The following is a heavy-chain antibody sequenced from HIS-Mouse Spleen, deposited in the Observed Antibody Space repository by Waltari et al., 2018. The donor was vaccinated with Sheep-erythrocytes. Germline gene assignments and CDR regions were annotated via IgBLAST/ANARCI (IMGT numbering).Heavy chain of an antibody. D-gene: IGHD3-3*01. J-gene: IGHJ3*02. CDR1: GYSISRGYY. Sequence: QVQLQESGPGLVKPSETLSLTCTVSGYSISRGYYWGWIRQPPGKGLEWIGSIYHSGSTYYNPSLKSRVTISVDTSKNQFSLKLSSVTAADTAVYYCARVAPYYDFWSGYYIDGAFDIWGQGTMVTVSS. V-gene: IGHV4-38-2*02. CDR2: IYHSGST. CDR3: ARVAPYYDFWSGYYIDGAFDI.